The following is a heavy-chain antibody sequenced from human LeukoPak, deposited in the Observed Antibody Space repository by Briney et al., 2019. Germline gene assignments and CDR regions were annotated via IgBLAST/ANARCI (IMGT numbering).Heavy chain of an antibody. CDR3: ARRGVVIRVILVGFYKEAYYFDS. CDR1: GITLSNYG. J-gene: IGHJ4*02. CDR2: ISGGDGGT. V-gene: IGHV3-23*01. Sequence: GGSLRLSCAVSGITLSNYGMRWVRQAPGKGLERGAGISGGDGGTTYADSVRGRFTISRDNNKNTLFLQMNSLRAEDTVVYFCARRGVVIRVILVGFYKEAYYFDSWGQGALVTVSS. D-gene: IGHD3-22*01.